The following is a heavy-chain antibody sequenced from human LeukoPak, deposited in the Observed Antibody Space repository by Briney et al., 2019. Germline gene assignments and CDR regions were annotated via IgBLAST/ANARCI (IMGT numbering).Heavy chain of an antibody. V-gene: IGHV4-38-2*01. CDR3: ARHYEYYDFWSGDWGFDY. Sequence: SETLSLTCAVSGYSISSGYYWGWIRQPPGKGLEWIGSIYHSGSTYYNPSLKSRVTISVDTSKNQFSLKLSSATAADTAVYYCARHYEYYDFWSGDWGFDYWGQGTLVTVSS. CDR2: IYHSGST. CDR1: GYSISSGYY. J-gene: IGHJ4*02. D-gene: IGHD3-3*01.